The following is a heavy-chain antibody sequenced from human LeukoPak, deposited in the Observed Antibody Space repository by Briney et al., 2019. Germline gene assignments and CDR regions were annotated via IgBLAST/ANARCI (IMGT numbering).Heavy chain of an antibody. J-gene: IGHJ4*02. CDR3: ARDSRATVTTFSYYFDY. D-gene: IGHD4-17*01. CDR1: GGSISSYY. Sequence: SETLSLTCTVSGGSISSYYWTWIRQPPGKGLEWIGYIYYSGTTNYNPSLKSRVTISVDTSKNQLSLKLSSVTVADTAVYYCARDSRATVTTFSYYFDYWGQGTLVTVSS. V-gene: IGHV4-59*01. CDR2: IYYSGTT.